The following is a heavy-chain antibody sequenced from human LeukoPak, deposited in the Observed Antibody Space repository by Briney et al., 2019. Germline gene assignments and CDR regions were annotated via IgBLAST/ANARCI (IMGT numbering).Heavy chain of an antibody. D-gene: IGHD3-10*01. CDR2: ISDSGDRT. J-gene: IGHJ5*02. CDR1: GFTFSSYA. V-gene: IGHV3-23*01. Sequence: GGSLRLSCAASGFTFSSYAITWVRQAPGKGLEWVSAISDSGDRTYYADSVKGRFTISRDNSKNSMYLQMNSLRAEDTAVYYCAKESKYYPWGQGTLVTVSS. CDR3: AKESKYYP.